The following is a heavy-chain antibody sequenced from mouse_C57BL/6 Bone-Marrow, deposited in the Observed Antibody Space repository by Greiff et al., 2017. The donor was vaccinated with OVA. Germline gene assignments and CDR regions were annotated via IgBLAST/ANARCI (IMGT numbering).Heavy chain of an antibody. Sequence: ESGPGLVKPSQSLSLTCSVTGYSITSGYYWNWIRQFPGNKLEWMGYISYDGSNNYNPSLKNRISITRDTSKNQFFLKLNSVTTEDTATYYCARDLMGQDFGDGGQGTTLSVS. V-gene: IGHV3-6*01. CDR1: GYSITSGYY. CDR2: ISYDGSN. D-gene: IGHD3-3*01. J-gene: IGHJ2*01. CDR3: ARDLMGQDFGD.